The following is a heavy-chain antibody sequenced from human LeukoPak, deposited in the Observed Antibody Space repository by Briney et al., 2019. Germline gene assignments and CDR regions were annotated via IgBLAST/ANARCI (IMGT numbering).Heavy chain of an antibody. CDR3: ASLKNGVGDP. CDR1: GYSFTSYN. D-gene: IGHD2-8*01. V-gene: IGHV1-46*01. CDR2: IKPSGGNT. Sequence: GASVKVSCKTSGYSFTSYNLHWVRQAPGQRLEWMGIIKPSGGNTNYAQKLQGRVTMTTDTSTSTAYMELRSLRSDDTAVYYCASLKNGVGDPWGQGTLVTVSS. J-gene: IGHJ5*02.